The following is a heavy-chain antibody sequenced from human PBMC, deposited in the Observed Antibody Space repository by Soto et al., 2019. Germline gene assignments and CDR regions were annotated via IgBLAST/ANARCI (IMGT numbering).Heavy chain of an antibody. D-gene: IGHD2-2*01. CDR2: ISAYNGNT. CDR3: ARDYCSSTSCYEIWFDP. Sequence: ASVKVSCKASGYTFTSYGISWVRQAPGQGLEWMGWISAYNGNTNYAQKLQGRVTMTTDTSTSTAYMELRSLRSDDTAVYYCARDYCSSTSCYEIWFDPWGQGTQVTAPQ. J-gene: IGHJ5*02. CDR1: GYTFTSYG. V-gene: IGHV1-18*01.